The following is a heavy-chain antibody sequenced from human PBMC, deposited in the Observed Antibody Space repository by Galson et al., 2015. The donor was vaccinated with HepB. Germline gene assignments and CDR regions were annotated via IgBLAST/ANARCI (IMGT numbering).Heavy chain of an antibody. D-gene: IGHD3-16*01. CDR1: GFTFTTYA. CDR2: ISDDGNNE. V-gene: IGHV3-30-3*01. J-gene: IGHJ4*02. Sequence: SLRLSCAASGFTFTTYAMHWVRQAPGKGLEWVAVISDDGNNETCADSVKGRFTISRDNVRNTPYLQMNSLRVEDTAVYYWARGGSSKTLDYWGQGTLVTVSS. CDR3: ARGGSSKTLDY.